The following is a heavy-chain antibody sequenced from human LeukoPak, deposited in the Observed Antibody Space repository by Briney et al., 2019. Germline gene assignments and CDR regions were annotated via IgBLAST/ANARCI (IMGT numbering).Heavy chain of an antibody. J-gene: IGHJ4*02. CDR1: GFTVSSNS. D-gene: IGHD3-10*01. CDR2: IYSGGNT. CDR3: ARADGSGSYYFDY. Sequence: PGGSLRLSCTVSGFTVSSNSMSWVRQAPGKGLEWVSFIYSGGNTHYSDSVKGRFTISRDNSKNTLYLQMNSLRAEDTAVYYCARADGSGSYYFDYWGQGTLVTVSS. V-gene: IGHV3-53*01.